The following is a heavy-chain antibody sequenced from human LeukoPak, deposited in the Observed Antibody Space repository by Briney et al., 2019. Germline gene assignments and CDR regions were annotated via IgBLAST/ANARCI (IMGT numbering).Heavy chain of an antibody. D-gene: IGHD3-10*01. CDR2: IYYSGST. CDR3: AAQLLWFGEAYFDY. J-gene: IGHJ4*02. Sequence: PSETLSLTCTVSGYSISSGYYWSWIRQPAGKGLEWIGYIYYSGSTNYNPSLKSRVTISVDTSKNQFSLKLSSVTAADTAVYYCAAQLLWFGEAYFDYWGQGTLVTVSS. V-gene: IGHV4-61*10. CDR1: GYSISSGYY.